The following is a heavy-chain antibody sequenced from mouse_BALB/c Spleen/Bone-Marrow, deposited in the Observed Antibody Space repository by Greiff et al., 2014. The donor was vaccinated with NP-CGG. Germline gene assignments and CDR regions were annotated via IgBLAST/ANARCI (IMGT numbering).Heavy chain of an antibody. V-gene: IGHV3-6*02. CDR3: ARVSYRYNWYFDV. J-gene: IGHJ1*01. D-gene: IGHD2-14*01. CDR2: ISYDGTN. Sequence: VQLQQSGPGLVKPSQSLSLTCSVTGYSITSGYFWNWIRQFPGNELEWMGYISYDGTNNYNPSLKNRISITRDTSKNHFFLKLNSVTTEDTATYYCARVSYRYNWYFDVWGAGTTVTVSS. CDR1: GYSITSGYF.